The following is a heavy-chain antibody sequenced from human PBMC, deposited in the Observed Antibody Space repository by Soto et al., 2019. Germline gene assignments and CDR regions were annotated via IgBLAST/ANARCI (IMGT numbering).Heavy chain of an antibody. J-gene: IGHJ4*02. CDR3: AGQVDTTYTYNY. D-gene: IGHD5-18*01. CDR1: GGSISSNNW. V-gene: IGHV4-4*02. CDR2: IYHSGST. Sequence: QVQLQESGPGLVKPSGTLSLTCAVSGGSISSNNWWSWVRQPPGKGLEWIGEIYHSGSTNYNPSLKGRVNMSVDKSQSQFSLNLGSLTAADTAVYYCAGQVDTTYTYNYWGQGTLVTVSS.